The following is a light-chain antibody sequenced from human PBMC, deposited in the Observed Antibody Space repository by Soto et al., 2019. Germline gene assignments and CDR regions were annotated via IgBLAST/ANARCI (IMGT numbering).Light chain of an antibody. J-gene: IGLJ3*02. CDR1: SSDVGGYNY. CDR3: SSYTSSSTWV. V-gene: IGLV2-14*01. Sequence: QSALTQPASVSGSPGQSITISCTGTSSDVGGYNYVSWYQQHPGKAPKLMIYEVSNRPSGVSNRFSGSKSGNTASLTISGLQAEDEADYNCSSYTSSSTWVFGGRTKLTV. CDR2: EVS.